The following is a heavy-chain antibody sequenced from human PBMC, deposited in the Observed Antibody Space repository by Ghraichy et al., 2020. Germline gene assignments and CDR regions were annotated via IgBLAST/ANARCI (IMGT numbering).Heavy chain of an antibody. CDR2: ISYDGSNK. CDR1: GFTFSSYA. Sequence: GGSLRLSCAASGFTFSSYAMHWVRQAPGKGLEWVAVISYDGSNKYYADSVKGRFTISRDNSKNTLYLQMNSMRAEETAVYYSARERRRYSSGWYGVALDYWGLGTVVTVSS. V-gene: IGHV3-30*04. CDR3: ARERRRYSSGWYGVALDY. D-gene: IGHD6-19*01. J-gene: IGHJ4*02.